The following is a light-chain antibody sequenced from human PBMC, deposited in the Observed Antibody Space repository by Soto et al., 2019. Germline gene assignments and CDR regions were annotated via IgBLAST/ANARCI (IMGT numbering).Light chain of an antibody. CDR1: QSAGSF. CDR2: YIS. J-gene: IGKJ5*01. V-gene: IGKV3D-15*01. Sequence: EIVMTQAPATLGGAPGGAGALSSVASQSAGSFLAWYQQKPGQAPRLLIYYISTRATGIPARFSGSGSGTEFTLTITSLQSEDSAVYYCQQHNQWPITFGQGTRLEIK. CDR3: QQHNQWPIT.